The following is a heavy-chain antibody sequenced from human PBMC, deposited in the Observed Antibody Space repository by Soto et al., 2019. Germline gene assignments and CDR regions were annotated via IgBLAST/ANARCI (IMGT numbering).Heavy chain of an antibody. V-gene: IGHV1-18*04. CDR3: ARDFGQQWLVSHSVYYFDY. D-gene: IGHD6-19*01. CDR1: GYTFTSYG. J-gene: IGHJ4*02. Sequence: ASLKVSCKASGYTFTSYGISWVRQAPGQGLEWMGWISAYNGNTNYAQKLQGRVTMTTDTSTSTAYMELRSLRSDDTAVYYCARDFGQQWLVSHSVYYFDYWGQGTLVTVSS. CDR2: ISAYNGNT.